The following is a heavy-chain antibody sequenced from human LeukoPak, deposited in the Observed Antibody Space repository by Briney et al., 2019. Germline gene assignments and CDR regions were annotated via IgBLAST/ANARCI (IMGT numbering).Heavy chain of an antibody. V-gene: IGHV3-23*01. CDR3: AKPLYPDEGGYYSGPYYFDY. CDR2: IAGSGGFT. CDR1: GFDFGGRG. J-gene: IGHJ4*02. Sequence: PGGSLRLSCVVSGFDFGGRGMSWVRQAPGKGLEWVASIAGSGGFTYYADSVKGRFTISKDKSKNTMFLQASNLRAGDTALYFCAKPLYPDEGGYYSGPYYFDYWGQGTLITVSS. D-gene: IGHD3-22*01.